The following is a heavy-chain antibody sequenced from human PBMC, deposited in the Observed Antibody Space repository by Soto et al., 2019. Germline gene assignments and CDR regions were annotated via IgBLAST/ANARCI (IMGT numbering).Heavy chain of an antibody. V-gene: IGHV4-34*01. D-gene: IGHD5-18*01. J-gene: IGHJ4*02. Sequence: SETLSLTCAVYGGSFSSYHWSWIRQTPGKGLEWIGEINHLTTTNYNPSLKSRVIISLDTPKNQFSLKLSSVTAADTAVYYCARGYDTALAPIFWGQGIQVTVSS. CDR3: ARGYDTALAPIF. CDR2: INHLTTT. CDR1: GGSFSSYH.